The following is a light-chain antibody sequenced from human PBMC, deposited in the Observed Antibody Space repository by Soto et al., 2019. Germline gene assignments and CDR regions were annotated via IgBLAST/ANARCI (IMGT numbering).Light chain of an antibody. CDR1: QSVSSY. CDR3: QQRSNWPST. J-gene: IGKJ4*01. Sequence: EIVLTQSPATLSLSPGERATLSCRASQSVSSYLAWYQQKPGQAPRLLIYDASSRATGIPARFSGSGSGTDFTLTITSLEPEDFAVYYCQQRSNWPSTFGGGTKVEI. CDR2: DAS. V-gene: IGKV3-11*01.